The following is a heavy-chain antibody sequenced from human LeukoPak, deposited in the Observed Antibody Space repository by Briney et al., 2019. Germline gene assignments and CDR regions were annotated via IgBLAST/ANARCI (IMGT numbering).Heavy chain of an antibody. J-gene: IGHJ4*02. D-gene: IGHD6-13*01. V-gene: IGHV1-69*06. Sequence: SVKVSCKASGGTFSSYAISWVRQAPGQGLEWMGGIIPIFGTANYAQKFQGRVTITADKSTSTAYMELSSLRSEDTAVYYCARDRSGQQLVYYFDYWGQGTLVTVSS. CDR3: ARDRSGQQLVYYFDY. CDR1: GGTFSSYA. CDR2: IIPIFGTA.